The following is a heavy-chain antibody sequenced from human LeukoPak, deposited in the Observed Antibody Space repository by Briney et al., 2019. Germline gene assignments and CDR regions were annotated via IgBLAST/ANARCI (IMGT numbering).Heavy chain of an antibody. V-gene: IGHV1-69*13. D-gene: IGHD5-18*01. J-gene: IGHJ6*02. CDR3: ARDPDTAMAIDYYYGMDV. CDR1: GGTFSSYA. Sequence: SVKVSCKASGGTFSSYAISWVRQAPGQGLEWMGGIIPIFGTANYAQKFQGRVTITADESTSTAYMELSSLRSGDTAVYYCARDPDTAMAIDYYYGMDVWGQGTTVTVSS. CDR2: IIPIFGTA.